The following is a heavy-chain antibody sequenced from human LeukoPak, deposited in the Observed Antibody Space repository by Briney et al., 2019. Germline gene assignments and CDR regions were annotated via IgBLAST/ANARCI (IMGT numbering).Heavy chain of an antibody. V-gene: IGHV3-23*01. CDR1: GFTFSNYV. CDR3: ARDGRDIVVVPAAVTNLDYYYYYMDV. CDR2: ILGTGDYT. Sequence: GGSLRLSCVASGFTFSNYVMTWVRQAPGKGLEWVSSILGTGDYTYYADSVKGRFTISRDNSKNTLYLQMNSLRAEDTAVYYCARDGRDIVVVPAAVTNLDYYYYYMDVWGKGTTVTASS. J-gene: IGHJ6*03. D-gene: IGHD2-2*01.